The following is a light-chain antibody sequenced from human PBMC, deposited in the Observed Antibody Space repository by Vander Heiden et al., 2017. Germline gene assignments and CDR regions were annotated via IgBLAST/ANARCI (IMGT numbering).Light chain of an antibody. Sequence: SPSSLSASTGDRVTITCRASQGFSSYLAWYQQKPGKAPKLLIYAASTLQSGVPSRFSGSGSGTDFTLTISCLQSEDFATYYCQQYYSYPRTFGQGTKVEIK. CDR2: AAS. CDR1: QGFSSY. V-gene: IGKV1-8*01. CDR3: QQYYSYPRT. J-gene: IGKJ1*01.